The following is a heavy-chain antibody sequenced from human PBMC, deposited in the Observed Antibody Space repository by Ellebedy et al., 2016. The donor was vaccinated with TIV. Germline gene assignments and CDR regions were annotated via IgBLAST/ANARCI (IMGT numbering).Heavy chain of an antibody. D-gene: IGHD1-7*01. V-gene: IGHV1-18*01. Sequence: ASVKVSCKASGYTFTSYGISWVRQAPGQGLEWMGWISAYNGNTNYAQKLQGRVTMTTDTSTSTAYMELRSLRSDDTAVYYCANPRGTENLWAFDIWGQGTMVTVSS. CDR1: GYTFTSYG. J-gene: IGHJ3*02. CDR2: ISAYNGNT. CDR3: ANPRGTENLWAFDI.